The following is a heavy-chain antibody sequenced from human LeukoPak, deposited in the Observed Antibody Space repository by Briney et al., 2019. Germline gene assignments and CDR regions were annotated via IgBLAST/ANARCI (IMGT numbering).Heavy chain of an antibody. CDR1: GGSISSYY. V-gene: IGHV4-59*08. CDR3: ARHDYGDYEHFDL. CDR2: IYYSGST. Sequence: SETLSLTCTDSGGSISSYYWSWIRQPPGKGLEWIGYIYYSGSTNYNPSLKSRVTISVDTSKNQFSLKLSSVTAADTAVYYCARHDYGDYEHFDLWGRGTLVTVSS. J-gene: IGHJ2*01. D-gene: IGHD4-17*01.